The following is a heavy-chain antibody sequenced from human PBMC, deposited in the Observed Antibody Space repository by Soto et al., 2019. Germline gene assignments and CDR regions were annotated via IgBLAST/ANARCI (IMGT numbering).Heavy chain of an antibody. D-gene: IGHD1-26*01. J-gene: IGHJ4*02. V-gene: IGHV3-30*18. Sequence: QVQLVESGGGVVKPGRSLRLSCVASGFTLSHYDMNWVRQAPGKGLEWVAVVSYDGSNKYYGDSVRGRFTISRDNSKNTLYQQMNSLRAEDTAVYYCAKGELINPQLFEFWGQGALVTVSS. CDR1: GFTLSHYD. CDR3: AKGELINPQLFEF. CDR2: VSYDGSNK.